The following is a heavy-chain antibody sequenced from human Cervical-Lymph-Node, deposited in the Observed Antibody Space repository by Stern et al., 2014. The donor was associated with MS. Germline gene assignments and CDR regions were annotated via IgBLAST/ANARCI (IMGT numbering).Heavy chain of an antibody. CDR1: GFTFSSHG. CDR2: IWNDGRNK. J-gene: IGHJ4*02. CDR3: ARSRTTYSSYFDY. Sequence: VQLVESGGGVVQPGRSLRLSCAASGFTFSSHGMHWVRQAPGKGLEWLAGIWNDGRNKNYADSVKVRITISRDNSKNTLYLQMNSLRAEDTAVYYCARSRTTYSSYFDYWGQGTLVTVSS. V-gene: IGHV3-33*01. D-gene: IGHD6-13*01.